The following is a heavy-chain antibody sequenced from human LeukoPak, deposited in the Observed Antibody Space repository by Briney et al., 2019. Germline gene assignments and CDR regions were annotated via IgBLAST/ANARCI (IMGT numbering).Heavy chain of an antibody. CDR1: GFTFSAYY. V-gene: IGHV3-11*01. CDR3: ARDSSLLRYFDWLFH. J-gene: IGHJ5*02. Sequence: GGSLRLSCAVSGFTFSAYYMSWVRQAGGKGLEWGSYIRSSGSTIYYAESVKGRFTISRDNAKNSLYLQMNSLRAEDTAVYYCARDSSLLRYFDWLFHWGQGTLVTVSS. D-gene: IGHD3-9*01. CDR2: IRSSGSTI.